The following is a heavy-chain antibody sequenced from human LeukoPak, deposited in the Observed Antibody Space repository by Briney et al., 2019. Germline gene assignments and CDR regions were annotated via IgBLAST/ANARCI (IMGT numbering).Heavy chain of an antibody. CDR3: ARVEFGSKWELLNNNWFDP. V-gene: IGHV1-69*05. Sequence: ASVKVSCKASGYTFTSYGISWVRQAPGQGLEWMGGIIPIFGTANYAQKFQGRVTITTDESTSTAYMGLSSLRSEDTAVYYCARVEFGSKWELLNNNWFDPWGQGTLVTVSS. CDR2: IIPIFGTA. J-gene: IGHJ5*02. D-gene: IGHD1-26*01. CDR1: GYTFTSYG.